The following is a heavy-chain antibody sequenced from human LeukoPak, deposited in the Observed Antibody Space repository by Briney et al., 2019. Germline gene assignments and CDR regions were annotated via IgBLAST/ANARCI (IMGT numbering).Heavy chain of an antibody. D-gene: IGHD6-19*01. CDR1: GGSFSGYY. CDR3: ARSRYSSGWYYFDY. CDR2: IYYSGST. J-gene: IGHJ4*02. V-gene: IGHV4-34*11. Sequence: SETLSLTCAVYGGSFSGYYWSWIRQPPGKGLEWIGYIYYSGSTNYNPSLKSRVTILIDTSKNQFSLNLRSVTAADTAMYYCARSRYSSGWYYFDYWGQGTLVTVSS.